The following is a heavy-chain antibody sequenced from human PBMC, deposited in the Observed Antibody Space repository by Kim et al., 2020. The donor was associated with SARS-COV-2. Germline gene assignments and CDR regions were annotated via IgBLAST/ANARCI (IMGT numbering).Heavy chain of an antibody. Sequence: SETLSLTCTVSGGSISSGDYYWSWIRQPPGKGLEWIGYIYYSGSTYYNPSLKSRVTISVDTSKNQFSLKLSSVTAADTAVYYCARRGRTAMVISSDYWGQGTLVTVSS. CDR2: IYYSGST. J-gene: IGHJ4*02. D-gene: IGHD5-18*01. V-gene: IGHV4-30-4*01. CDR3: ARRGRTAMVISSDY. CDR1: GGSISSGDYY.